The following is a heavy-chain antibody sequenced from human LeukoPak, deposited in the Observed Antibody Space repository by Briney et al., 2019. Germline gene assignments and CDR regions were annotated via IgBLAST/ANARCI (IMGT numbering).Heavy chain of an antibody. CDR3: AKDRLGYCSSTSCPGGFDP. Sequence: GGSLRLSCAASGFTFDDYAMHWVRQAPGKGLEWVSGISWNSGSIGYADSVKGRFTISRDNAKNSLYLQMNSLRAEDTALYYCAKDRLGYCSSTSCPGGFDPWGQGTLVTVSS. V-gene: IGHV3-9*01. D-gene: IGHD2-2*01. CDR2: ISWNSGSI. J-gene: IGHJ5*02. CDR1: GFTFDDYA.